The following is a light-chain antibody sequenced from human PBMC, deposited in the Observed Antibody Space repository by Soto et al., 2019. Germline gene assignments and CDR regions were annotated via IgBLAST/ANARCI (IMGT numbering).Light chain of an antibody. CDR2: DAS. V-gene: IGKV3-11*01. J-gene: IGKJ4*01. CDR3: QERSNWPPLT. Sequence: EIVLTQSPATLSLSPGERATLSCRASQSVSSYLAWYQQKPGQAPRLLIYDASNRATGIPARFGGSGSGTDSTLTTTGLEPEDVAVYDCQERSNWPPLTFGGGTKVEIK. CDR1: QSVSSY.